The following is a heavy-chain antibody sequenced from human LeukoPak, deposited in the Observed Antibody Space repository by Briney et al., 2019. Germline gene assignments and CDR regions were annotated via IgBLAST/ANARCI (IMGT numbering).Heavy chain of an antibody. D-gene: IGHD2-15*01. CDR3: ARLGYPVFFDY. V-gene: IGHV5-51*01. CDR1: GYSFTSYW. CDR2: IYPGDSDT. Sequence: GESLKISCKGSGYSFTSYWIGWVRQMPGKGLEWMGIIYPGDSDTRYSPSFQGQVTITADKSISSAYLQWSGLKASDTAMYYCARLGYPVFFDYWGQGTLVIVSS. J-gene: IGHJ4*02.